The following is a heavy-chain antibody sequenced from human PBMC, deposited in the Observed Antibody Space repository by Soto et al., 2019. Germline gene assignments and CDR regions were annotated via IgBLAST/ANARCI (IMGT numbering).Heavy chain of an antibody. D-gene: IGHD1-26*01. V-gene: IGHV4-59*08. Sequence: SETLSLTCVGSGGSISGDYWSWIRQPPGKGLEWIAYIYYSGSTDYNPSLRSRVTISVDMSKNQFSLRLSSVTAADTAVYYCARIDSGSYSSTSEYWGQGTLVTVS. CDR1: GGSISGDY. CDR2: IYYSGST. J-gene: IGHJ4*02. CDR3: ARIDSGSYSSTSEY.